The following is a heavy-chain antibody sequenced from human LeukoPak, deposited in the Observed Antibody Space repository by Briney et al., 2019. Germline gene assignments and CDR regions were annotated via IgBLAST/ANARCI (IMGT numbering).Heavy chain of an antibody. Sequence: GGSLRLSCATSGFTFNNYAMSWVRQAPGKGLEWVSAISSTGIAAYYADSVKGRFTISKDKSKNTLYLQMSGLRAEDTAVYYCAKGSLAEYSSSPPLYYFDYWGQGTLVTVSS. CDR1: GFTFNNYA. V-gene: IGHV3-23*01. D-gene: IGHD6-6*01. J-gene: IGHJ4*02. CDR2: ISSTGIAA. CDR3: AKGSLAEYSSSPPLYYFDY.